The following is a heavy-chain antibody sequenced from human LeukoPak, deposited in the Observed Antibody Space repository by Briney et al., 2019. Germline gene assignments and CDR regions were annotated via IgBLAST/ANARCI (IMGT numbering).Heavy chain of an antibody. D-gene: IGHD6-19*01. CDR3: ARDSSGWYHWFDP. CDR1: GFTFNSYS. CDR2: ISGSNSYI. J-gene: IGHJ5*02. Sequence: AGGSLRLSCAASGFTFNSYSMNWVRQAPGKGLEWVSSISGSNSYIYYADSMKGRFTISRDNAKNSLYLQMNSLRAEDTAVYYCARDSSGWYHWFDPWGQGTLVTVSS. V-gene: IGHV3-21*01.